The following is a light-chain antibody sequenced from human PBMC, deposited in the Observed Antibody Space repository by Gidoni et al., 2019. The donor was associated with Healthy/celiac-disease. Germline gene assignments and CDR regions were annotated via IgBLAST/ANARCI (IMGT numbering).Light chain of an antibody. J-gene: IGKJ2*01. CDR1: QSISSW. Sequence: RVTITCRASQSISSWLAWYQQKPGKAPKLQIYKASSLESGVPSRFSGSGSGTEFTLTISSLQPDDFATYYCQQYNSYSYTFGQGTKLEIK. CDR2: KAS. V-gene: IGKV1-5*03. CDR3: QQYNSYSYT.